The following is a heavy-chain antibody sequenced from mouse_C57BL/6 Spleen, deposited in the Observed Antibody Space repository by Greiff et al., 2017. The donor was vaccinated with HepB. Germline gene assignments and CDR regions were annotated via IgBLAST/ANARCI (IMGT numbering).Heavy chain of an antibody. CDR2: INPNNGGT. CDR3: ARSQFYGSSLFYAMDY. CDR1: GYTFTDYN. J-gene: IGHJ4*01. Sequence: DVQLQESGPELVKPGASVKMSCKASGYTFTDYNMHWVKQSHGKSLEWIGYINPNNGGTSYNQKFKGKATLTVNKSSSTAYMELRSLTSEDSAVYYCARSQFYGSSLFYAMDYWGQGTSVTVSS. D-gene: IGHD1-1*01. V-gene: IGHV1-22*01.